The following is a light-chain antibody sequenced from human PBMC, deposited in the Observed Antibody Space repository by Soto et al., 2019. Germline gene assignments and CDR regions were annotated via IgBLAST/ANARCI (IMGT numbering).Light chain of an antibody. CDR2: DVS. CDR1: SNDVGSYNY. J-gene: IGLJ2*01. Sequence: QSALTQPASVSGSPGQSITISCTGTSNDVGSYNYVSWYQQYPGNAPRVIIYDVSLRPSGISNRFSGSKSANTASLTISGLQAEDEADYYCSSYTTSTTVIFGGGTKLTVL. CDR3: SSYTTSTTVI. V-gene: IGLV2-14*01.